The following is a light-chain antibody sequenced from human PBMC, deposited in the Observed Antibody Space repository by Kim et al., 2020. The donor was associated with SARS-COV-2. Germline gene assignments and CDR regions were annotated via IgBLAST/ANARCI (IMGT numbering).Light chain of an antibody. CDR3: AAWDDSLNASYV. CDR1: SSNIGSNT. V-gene: IGLV1-44*01. CDR2: SNN. Sequence: QSVLTQPPSASGTPGQRVTISCSGSSSNIGSNTVNWYQRLPGTAPKLLIYSNNQRPSGVPDRFSGSKSGTSASLAISGLQSEDEADYYCAAWDDSLNASYVFGTGTKVTVL. J-gene: IGLJ1*01.